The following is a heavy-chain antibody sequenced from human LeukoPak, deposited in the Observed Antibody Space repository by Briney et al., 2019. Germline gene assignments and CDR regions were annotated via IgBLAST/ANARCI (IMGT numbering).Heavy chain of an antibody. CDR1: GFTFSSYA. Sequence: PGGSLRLSCAASGFTFSSYAMSWVRQAPGKGLEWVSAISGSGGSTYYADSVKGRFTISRDNSKNTLYLQMNSLRAEDTAVYYCARESIYCSGGSCYSSCFDYWGQGTLVTVSS. CDR2: ISGSGGST. V-gene: IGHV3-23*01. D-gene: IGHD2-15*01. CDR3: ARESIYCSGGSCYSSCFDY. J-gene: IGHJ4*02.